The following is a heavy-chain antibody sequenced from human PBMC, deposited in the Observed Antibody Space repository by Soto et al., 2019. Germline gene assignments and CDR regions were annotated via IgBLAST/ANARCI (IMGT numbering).Heavy chain of an antibody. CDR1: GGTFSSYA. CDR2: IIPIFGTA. J-gene: IGHJ4*02. D-gene: IGHD3-22*01. CDR3: ARENYYDSSGYTRAFDY. V-gene: IGHV1-69*13. Sequence: GASVKVSCKASGGTFSSYAISWVRQAPGQGLEWMGGIIPIFGTANYAQKFQGRVTITADESTSTAYMELSSLRSEDTAVYYCARENYYDSSGYTRAFDYWGQGTLVTVSS.